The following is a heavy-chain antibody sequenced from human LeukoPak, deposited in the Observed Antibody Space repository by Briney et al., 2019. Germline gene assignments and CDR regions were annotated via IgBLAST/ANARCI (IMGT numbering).Heavy chain of an antibody. D-gene: IGHD6-25*01. CDR1: GGTFSSYA. V-gene: IGHV1-2*06. Sequence: ASVKVSCKASGGTFSSYAISWVRQAPGQGLEWMGRINPNSGGTNYAQKFQGRVTMTRDTSISTAYMGLSRLRSDDTAVYYCARDEVGYSSDLYYFDYWGQGTLVTVSS. J-gene: IGHJ4*02. CDR2: INPNSGGT. CDR3: ARDEVGYSSDLYYFDY.